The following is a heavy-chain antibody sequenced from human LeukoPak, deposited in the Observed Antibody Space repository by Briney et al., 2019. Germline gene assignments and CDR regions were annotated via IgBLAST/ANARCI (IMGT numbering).Heavy chain of an antibody. V-gene: IGHV3-23*01. D-gene: IGHD1-26*01. CDR1: GFTFSSYA. CDR2: ISGGGGST. J-gene: IGHJ1*01. CDR3: AKDLYSGSHAECFQH. Sequence: GGSLRLSCAASGFTFSSYAMSWVRQAPGKGLEWVSGISGGGGSTYYVDSVKGRFTISRDNSEDTLYLQMSSLRAEDTGVYYCAKDLYSGSHAECFQHWGQGNLVTVSS.